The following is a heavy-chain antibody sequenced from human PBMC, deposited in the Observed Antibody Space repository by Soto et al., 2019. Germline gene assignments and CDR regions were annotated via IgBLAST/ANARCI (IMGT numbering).Heavy chain of an antibody. CDR1: GFTVSSNY. J-gene: IGHJ6*03. D-gene: IGHD2-2*01. V-gene: IGHV3-53*04. CDR3: ARAPPVVPAAHYYYYYMDV. CDR2: IYSGGST. Sequence: GGSLRLSCAASGFTVSSNYMSWVRQAPGKGLEWVSVIYSGGSTYYADSVKGRFTISRHNSKNTLYLQMNSLRAEDTAVYYCARAPPVVPAAHYYYYYMDVWGKGTTVTVSS.